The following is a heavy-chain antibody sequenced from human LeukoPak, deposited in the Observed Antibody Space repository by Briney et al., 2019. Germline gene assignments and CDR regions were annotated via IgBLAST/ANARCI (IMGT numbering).Heavy chain of an antibody. V-gene: IGHV4-30-2*01. CDR1: GGSISSGGYS. D-gene: IGHD3-9*01. CDR2: MYHSGST. CDR3: ARGGYYDILTGFYPDALDY. J-gene: IGHJ4*02. Sequence: SQTLSLTCAVSGGSISSGGYSWSWIRQPPGRGLEWNVYMYHSGSTYYNPSLKSRVTISVDRSKNQFSLKLSSVTAADTAVYYCARGGYYDILTGFYPDALDYWGQGTLVTVSS.